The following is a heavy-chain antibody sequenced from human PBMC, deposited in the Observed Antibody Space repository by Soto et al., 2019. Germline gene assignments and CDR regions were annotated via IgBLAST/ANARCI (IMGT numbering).Heavy chain of an antibody. CDR2: ISAYNGNT. CDR1: GYTFTSYG. D-gene: IGHD3-10*01. V-gene: IGHV1-18*04. J-gene: IGHJ6*02. Sequence: ASVKVSCKASGYTFTSYGISWVRQAPGQGLEWMGWISAYNGNTNYAQKLQGRVTMTTHTSTSTAYMELRSLRSDDTAVYYCARDRVDRELLWFGELLTHHYGMDVWGQGTTVTVSS. CDR3: ARDRVDRELLWFGELLTHHYGMDV.